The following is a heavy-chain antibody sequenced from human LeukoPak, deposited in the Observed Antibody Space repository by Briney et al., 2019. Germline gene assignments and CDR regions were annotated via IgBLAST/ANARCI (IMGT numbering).Heavy chain of an antibody. Sequence: SETLYLTCTVSGGSISSYYWSWIRQPPGKGLEWIGYIYYSGSTNYNPSLKSRVTISVDTSKNQFSLKLSSVTAADTAVYYCARHVILFPGDLAAAGPLDYWGQGTLATVSS. J-gene: IGHJ4*02. D-gene: IGHD6-13*01. CDR3: ARHVILFPGDLAAAGPLDY. CDR1: GGSISSYY. V-gene: IGHV4-59*08. CDR2: IYYSGST.